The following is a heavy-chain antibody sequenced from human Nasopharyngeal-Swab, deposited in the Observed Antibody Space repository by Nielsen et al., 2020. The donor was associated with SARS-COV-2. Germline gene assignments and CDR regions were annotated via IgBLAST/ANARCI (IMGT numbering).Heavy chain of an antibody. V-gene: IGHV3-30*18. Sequence: GGSLRLSCAASGFTFSSFGMHWVRQAPGKGLEWVAFIAHDASNEYYADSVKGRFTISRDNSKNTFYLQMNSLTAEDTAIYSCAKDGSHYDFWTGRWYFDLWGRGTLVTVSS. CDR3: AKDGSHYDFWTGRWYFDL. D-gene: IGHD3-3*01. CDR1: GFTFSSFG. CDR2: IAHDASNE. J-gene: IGHJ2*01.